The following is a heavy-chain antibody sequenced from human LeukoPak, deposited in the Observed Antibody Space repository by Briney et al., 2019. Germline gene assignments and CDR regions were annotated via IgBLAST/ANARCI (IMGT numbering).Heavy chain of an antibody. CDR2: IYYSGST. CDR1: GGSISSGGYY. D-gene: IGHD2-15*01. J-gene: IGHJ5*02. CDR3: ARGPCSGGSCYPLS. V-gene: IGHV4-31*03. Sequence: SETLSLTCTVSGGSISSGGYYWSWIRQHPGKGLEWMGYIYYSGSTYYNPSLKSRVTISVDTSKNQFSLKLSSVTAADTAVYYCARGPCSGGSCYPLSWGQGTLVTVSS.